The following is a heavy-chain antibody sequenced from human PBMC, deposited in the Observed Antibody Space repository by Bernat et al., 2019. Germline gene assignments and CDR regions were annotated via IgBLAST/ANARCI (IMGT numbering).Heavy chain of an antibody. D-gene: IGHD3-10*01. V-gene: IGHV6-1*01. CDR2: TDYRSKWYK. CDR3: AGDGRDYLSIRYGLDV. CDR1: GDSVSSNSAA. J-gene: IGHJ6*02. Sequence: QVQLQQSVPGLVKPSQTLSLTCAISGDSVSSNSAAWNWIRQSPSRGLEWLGRTDYRSKWYKDYAVSVKSRLTPTPDRSKNQLLLKLKSVTPEDRAVDYCAGDGRDYLSIRYGLDVWGRGTTVTVSS.